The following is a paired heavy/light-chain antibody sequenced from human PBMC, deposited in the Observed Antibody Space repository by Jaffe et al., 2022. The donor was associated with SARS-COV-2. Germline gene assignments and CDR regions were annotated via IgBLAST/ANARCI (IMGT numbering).Light chain of an antibody. CDR1: SSNIGNNY. CDR2: DNN. Sequence: QSVLTQPPSVSAAPGQKVTISCSGSSSNIGNNYVSWYQQLPGTAPKLLIYDNNKRPSGIPDRFSGSKSGTSATLGITGLQTGDEADYYCGTWDSSVTAGVFGGGTKLTVL. J-gene: IGLJ3*02. V-gene: IGLV1-51*01. CDR3: GTWDSSVTAGV.
Heavy chain of an antibody. V-gene: IGHV3-23*04. Sequence: EVQLVESGGGLVQPGGSLRLSCAASGFTFSNYAMNWVRQAPGKGLEWVSAISGSGGSTYYADSVKGRFTVSRDSSKNTLYLQMSSLRAEDTAVYYCAKDGVGIYSKDGFDPWGQGTLVTVSS. D-gene: IGHD5-12*01. CDR1: GFTFSNYA. CDR3: AKDGVGIYSKDGFDP. J-gene: IGHJ5*02. CDR2: ISGSGGST.